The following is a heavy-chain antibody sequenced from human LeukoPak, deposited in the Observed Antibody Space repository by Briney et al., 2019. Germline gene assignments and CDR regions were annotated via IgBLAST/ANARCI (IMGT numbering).Heavy chain of an antibody. CDR3: AKIIIGAGTDY. Sequence: GGSLRLSCAASGFTFSNYAMSWVRQAPGKGLEWVSAIGSSGASTYYADSVKGRFTISRDNSKNTLYLQMNSLRAEDTAVYYCAKIIIGAGTDYWGQGTLVTVSS. CDR1: GFTFSNYA. J-gene: IGHJ4*02. D-gene: IGHD6-13*01. V-gene: IGHV3-23*01. CDR2: IGSSGAST.